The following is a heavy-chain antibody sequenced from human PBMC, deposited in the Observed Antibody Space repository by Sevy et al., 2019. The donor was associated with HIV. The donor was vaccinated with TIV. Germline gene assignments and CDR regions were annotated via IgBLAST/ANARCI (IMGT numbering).Heavy chain of an antibody. CDR1: GFTFFNAW. D-gene: IGHD2-2*01. CDR2: IKSETDGGTR. J-gene: IGHJ4*02. CDR3: TTERWGFFGSTTRYLLPYFDS. V-gene: IGHV3-15*01. Sequence: GGSLRLSCSASGFTFFNAWMSWVRQAPGKGLEWVGRIKSETDGGTREYAEPVKGGYSISRVDSKDTLYLQMNRLKTEETAVYYCTTERWGFFGSTTRYLLPYFDSWGQGTLVTVSS.